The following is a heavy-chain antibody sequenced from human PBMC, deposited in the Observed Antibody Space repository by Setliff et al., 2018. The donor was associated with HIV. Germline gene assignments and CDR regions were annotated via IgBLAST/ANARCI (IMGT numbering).Heavy chain of an antibody. CDR1: GYSFTNDW. Sequence: GESLKISCEGSGYSFTNDWIAWVRQMPGKGLEWMGFIYPGDSDTRYSPSLQGQVTSSADKSISTAYLQWSSLKASDTAMYYCARPRGNDYAGSGFDNWGQGTLVTVSS. V-gene: IGHV5-51*01. D-gene: IGHD2-2*01. J-gene: IGHJ4*02. CDR3: ARPRGNDYAGSGFDN. CDR2: IYPGDSDT.